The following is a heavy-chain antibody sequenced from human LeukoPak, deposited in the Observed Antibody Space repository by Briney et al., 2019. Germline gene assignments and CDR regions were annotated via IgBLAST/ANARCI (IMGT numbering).Heavy chain of an antibody. CDR2: IYYSGST. CDR3: ARHPARIAMAGGYFDY. D-gene: IGHD6-19*01. J-gene: IGHJ4*02. V-gene: IGHV4-59*08. CDR1: GGSLSSYY. Sequence: SETLSLTCTVSGGSLSSYYWSWIRQPPGKELEWIGYIYYSGSTNYNPSLKSRVTISVDTSKNQFSLKLSSVTAADMAVYYCARHPARIAMAGGYFDYWGQGTLVTVSS.